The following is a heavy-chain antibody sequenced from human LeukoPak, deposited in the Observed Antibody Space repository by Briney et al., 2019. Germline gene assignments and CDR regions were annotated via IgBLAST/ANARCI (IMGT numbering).Heavy chain of an antibody. CDR2: LRYDGSKS. J-gene: IGHJ4*02. CDR3: AKDDCSSSNCYSYYFDS. CDR1: GFSFRSFA. D-gene: IGHD2-2*01. V-gene: IGHV3-30*02. Sequence: PGGSLRLSCAASGFSFRSFAMHWVRQAPGKGLEWVAFLRYDGSKSYYADSVKGRFTISRDSSRNTLYLQMNSLRVEDTAMYYCAKDDCSSSNCYSYYFDSWGQGTLVTVSS.